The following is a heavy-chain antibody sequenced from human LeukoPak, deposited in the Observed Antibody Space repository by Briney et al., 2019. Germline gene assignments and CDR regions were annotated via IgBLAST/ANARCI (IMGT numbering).Heavy chain of an antibody. D-gene: IGHD6-19*01. J-gene: IGHJ6*02. CDR3: ARPYSSGWDYYYGMDV. V-gene: IGHV3-21*04. CDR2: LSSSSTYI. Sequence: GGSLRLSCAASGFTFSDYNMNWVRQAPGKGLEWVSSLSSSSTYIYYADSVKGRFTISRDNSKNTLYLQMNSLRAEDTAVYYCARPYSSGWDYYYGMDVWGQGTTVTVSS. CDR1: GFTFSDYN.